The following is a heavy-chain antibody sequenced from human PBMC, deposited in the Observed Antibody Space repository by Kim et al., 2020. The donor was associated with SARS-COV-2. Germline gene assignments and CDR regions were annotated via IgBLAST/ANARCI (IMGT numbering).Heavy chain of an antibody. D-gene: IGHD6-19*01. CDR2: SDT. CDR3: AGGSGTGNY. V-gene: IGHV5-51*01. J-gene: IGHJ4*02. Sequence: SDTRYSPSFQGQVTISADKSISTAYLQWSSLKASDTAMYYCAGGSGTGNYWGQGTLVTVSS.